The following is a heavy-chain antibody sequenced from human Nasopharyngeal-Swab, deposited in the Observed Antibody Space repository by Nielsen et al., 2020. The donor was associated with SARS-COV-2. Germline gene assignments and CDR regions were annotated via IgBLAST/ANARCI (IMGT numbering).Heavy chain of an antibody. CDR1: GFTFDDYA. V-gene: IGHV3-9*01. D-gene: IGHD4-23*01. J-gene: IGHJ4*02. CDR2: ITWNSGNI. CDR3: AHHYGGNTDHLDY. Sequence: SLKISCAASGFTFDDYAMHWVRQAPGKGLEWVSGITWNSGNIGYADSVKGRFTISRDNAKNSLYLQMNSLRAEDTAVYYCAHHYGGNTDHLDYWGQGTLVTVSS.